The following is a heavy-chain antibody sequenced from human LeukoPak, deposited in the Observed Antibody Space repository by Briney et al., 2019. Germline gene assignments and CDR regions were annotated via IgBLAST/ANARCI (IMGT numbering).Heavy chain of an antibody. CDR2: MNPNSGNT. J-gene: IGHJ5*02. V-gene: IGHV1-8*01. CDR1: GYTFTRYD. D-gene: IGHD3-9*01. CDR3: ARALHYDILTGPRWFDP. Sequence: ASVKVSCKASGYTFTRYDINWVRQATGQGLEWMGWMNPNSGNTGYAQKFQGRVTMTRNTSISTAYMELSSLRSEDTAVYYCARALHYDILTGPRWFDPWGQGTLVTVSS.